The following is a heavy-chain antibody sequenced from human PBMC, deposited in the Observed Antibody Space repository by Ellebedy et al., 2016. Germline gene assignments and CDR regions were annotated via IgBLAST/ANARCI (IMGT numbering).Heavy chain of an antibody. D-gene: IGHD2-21*01. J-gene: IGHJ6*03. Sequence: SETLSLXXTFSGDSISSGGYSWSWIRQHPGKGLEWIGYIYSSGSTSYNPSLKSRVTISVDTSKNQFSLKLSSVTAADTAMNYCARETSGDRSGYYMDVWGKGTAVTVSS. V-gene: IGHV4-31*03. CDR3: ARETSGDRSGYYMDV. CDR2: IYSSGST. CDR1: GDSISSGGYS.